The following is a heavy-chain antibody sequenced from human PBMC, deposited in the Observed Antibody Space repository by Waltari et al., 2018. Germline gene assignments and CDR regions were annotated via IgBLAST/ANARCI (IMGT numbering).Heavy chain of an antibody. CDR2: INHSGST. CDR3: ARGRSNYYDSSGYSHY. D-gene: IGHD3-22*01. J-gene: IGHJ4*02. CDR1: GGSFSGYY. Sequence: QVQLQQWGAGLLKPSETLSLTCAVYGGSFSGYYWSWIRQPPGKGLEWIGEINHSGSTNYNPSLKSLVTISVDTSKNQFSLKLSSVTAADTAVYYCARGRSNYYDSSGYSHYWGQGTLVTVSS. V-gene: IGHV4-34*01.